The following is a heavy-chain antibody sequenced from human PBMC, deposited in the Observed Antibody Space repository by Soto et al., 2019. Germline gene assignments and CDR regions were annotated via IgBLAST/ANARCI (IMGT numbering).Heavy chain of an antibody. CDR3: ARAPRGSGYYYADY. Sequence: SVTLCLTCTFSGCSVSSGTYFWRWIRQPPGKGLEWIGFIYYSGSTNYNLSLKSRVTIPVDTSKNQFSLKLSSVTAADTAVYYCARAPRGSGYYYADYWGQGTLVTVSS. CDR1: GCSVSSGTYF. D-gene: IGHD3-22*01. J-gene: IGHJ4*02. CDR2: IYYSGST. V-gene: IGHV4-61*01.